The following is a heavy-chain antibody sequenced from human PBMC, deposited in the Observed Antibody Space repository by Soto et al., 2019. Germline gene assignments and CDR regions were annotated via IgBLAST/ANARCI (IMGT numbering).Heavy chain of an antibody. J-gene: IGHJ6*02. V-gene: IGHV3-30-3*01. CDR3: ASHQSRSAWYYYGMDV. Sequence: QVQLVESGGGVVQPGRSLRLSCAASGFTFSSYAMHWVRQAPVKGLEWVAVISYDGSNKYYADSVKGRFTISRDNSKNTLYLQMNSLRAEDTAVYDCASHQSRSAWYYYGMDVWGQGTTVTVSS. CDR2: ISYDGSNK. D-gene: IGHD6-25*01. CDR1: GFTFSSYA.